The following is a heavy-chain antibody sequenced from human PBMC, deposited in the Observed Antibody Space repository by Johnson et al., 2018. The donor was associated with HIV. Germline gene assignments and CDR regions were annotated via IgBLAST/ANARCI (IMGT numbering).Heavy chain of an antibody. V-gene: IGHV3-30*02. J-gene: IGHJ3*02. Sequence: QEQLVESGGGVVQPGGSLRLSCAASGFTFSSYGMHWVRQAPGKGLEWVAFIRYDGSNKYYADSVKGRFTISRDNSKNTLYLQMNSLRAEDTAVYYCAKGFDDSSGTDSFHIWGQGTVVTVSS. CDR1: GFTFSSYG. CDR2: IRYDGSNK. D-gene: IGHD3-22*01. CDR3: AKGFDDSSGTDSFHI.